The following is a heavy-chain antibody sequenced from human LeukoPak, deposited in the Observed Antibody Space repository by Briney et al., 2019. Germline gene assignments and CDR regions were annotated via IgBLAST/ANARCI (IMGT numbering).Heavy chain of an antibody. Sequence: SETLSLTCAVYGESLTGYYWNWIRQPPGNGLEWIGEINQSGSTNYNPSLKSRITISVDTSKNQFSLKLTSVTAADTAVYYCARLQPRQGWFDPWGQGTLVTVSS. J-gene: IGHJ5*02. CDR1: GESLTGYY. CDR2: INQSGST. CDR3: ARLQPRQGWFDP. V-gene: IGHV4-34*01.